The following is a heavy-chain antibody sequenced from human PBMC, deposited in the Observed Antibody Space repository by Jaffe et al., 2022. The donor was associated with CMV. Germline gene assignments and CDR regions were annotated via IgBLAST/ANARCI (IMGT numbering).Heavy chain of an antibody. J-gene: IGHJ6*03. CDR2: ISSSGSTI. CDR3: ARDKTVAQLRIRNYYYMDV. V-gene: IGHV3-48*03. CDR1: GFTFSSYE. D-gene: IGHD1-7*01. Sequence: EVQLVESGGGLVQPGGSLRLSCAASGFTFSSYEMNWVRQAPGKGLEWVSYISSSGSTIYYADSVKGRFTISRDNAKNSLYLQMNSLRAEDTAVYYCARDKTVAQLRIRNYYYMDVWGKGTTVTVSS.